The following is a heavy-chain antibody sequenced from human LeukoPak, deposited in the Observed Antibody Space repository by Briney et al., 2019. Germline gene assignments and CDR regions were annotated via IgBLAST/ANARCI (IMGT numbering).Heavy chain of an antibody. D-gene: IGHD3-3*01. J-gene: IGHJ6*03. CDR3: ARRYYDFWSGYYYYHYYMDV. CDR1: GGSISSSSYY. V-gene: IGHV4-39*01. Sequence: NTSETLSLTCTVSGGSISSSSYYWGWIRQPPGKGLEWIGSIYYSGSTYYNPSLKSRVTISVDTSKNQFSLKLSSVTAADTAVYYCARRYYDFWSGYYYYHYYMDVWGKGTTVTVSS. CDR2: IYYSGST.